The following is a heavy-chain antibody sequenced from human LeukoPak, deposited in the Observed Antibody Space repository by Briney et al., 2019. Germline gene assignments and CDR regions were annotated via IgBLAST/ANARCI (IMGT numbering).Heavy chain of an antibody. V-gene: IGHV3-11*01. J-gene: IGHJ4*02. CDR2: ITSSGDII. CDR3: AREGGNWGEGYFDY. D-gene: IGHD7-27*01. Sequence: PGGSLRLSCAASGFTFSDYYMSWIRQVPGKGLEWVSYITSSGDIIYYADSVKGRFTISRDIPENSVYLQMNSLRAEDTAVYYCAREGGNWGEGYFDYWGQGTLVTVSS. CDR1: GFTFSDYY.